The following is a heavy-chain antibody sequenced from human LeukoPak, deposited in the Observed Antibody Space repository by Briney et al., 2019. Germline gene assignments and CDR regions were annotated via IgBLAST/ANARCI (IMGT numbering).Heavy chain of an antibody. J-gene: IGHJ1*01. V-gene: IGHV3-21*01. CDR1: GFTFSSYS. D-gene: IGHD1-26*01. CDR2: ISSSSSYI. CDR3: ARDGKSGSYVNFQH. Sequence: GGSLRLSCAASGFTFSSYSMNWVRQAPGKGLEWVSSISSSSSYIYYADSVKGRFTISRDNAKNSLNLQMNSLRAEDTAVYYCARDGKSGSYVNFQHWGQGTLVTVSS.